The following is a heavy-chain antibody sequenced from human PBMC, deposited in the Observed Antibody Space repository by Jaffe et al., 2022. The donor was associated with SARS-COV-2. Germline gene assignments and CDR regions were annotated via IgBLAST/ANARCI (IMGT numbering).Heavy chain of an antibody. D-gene: IGHD3-10*01. V-gene: IGHV3-30*04. CDR3: ARSAYGSGAYYYYYYMDV. CDR1: GFTFSSYA. Sequence: QVQLVESGGGVVQPGRSLRLSCAASGFTFSSYAMHWVRQAPGKGLEWVAVISYDGSNKYYADSVKGRFTISRDNSKNTLYLQMNSLRAEDTAVYYCARSAYGSGAYYYYYYMDVWGKGTTVTVSS. J-gene: IGHJ6*03. CDR2: ISYDGSNK.